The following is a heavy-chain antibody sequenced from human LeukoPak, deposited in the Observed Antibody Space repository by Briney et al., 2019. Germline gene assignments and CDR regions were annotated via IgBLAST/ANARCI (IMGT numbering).Heavy chain of an antibody. Sequence: GGSLRLSCAASGFTFRVYAMHWVRQAPGKGMEWVAVISSDGSHKFYADSVKGRFTISRDNSKNTLYLQMDSLRPEDTAMYYCARKAVAGTPSPFDYWGQGTLVTVSS. CDR3: ARKAVAGTPSPFDY. CDR2: ISSDGSHK. J-gene: IGHJ4*02. D-gene: IGHD6-19*01. V-gene: IGHV3-30*04. CDR1: GFTFRVYA.